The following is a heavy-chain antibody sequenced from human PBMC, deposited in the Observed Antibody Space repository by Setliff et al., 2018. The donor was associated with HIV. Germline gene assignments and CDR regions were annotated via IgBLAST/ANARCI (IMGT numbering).Heavy chain of an antibody. V-gene: IGHV4-59*01. J-gene: IGHJ4*02. CDR2: IFYSGTT. D-gene: IGHD3-22*01. CDR1: EGYITGYY. Sequence: PSEPLSLTCTVSEGYITGYYWTWIRQPPGRGLEWIGYIFYSGTTKFNPSLKSRAAISVDSSNNQFSLKMTSVTAADTAVYFCARFNALLGSSTYYDYWGPGLLVTVSS. CDR3: ARFNALLGSSTYYDY.